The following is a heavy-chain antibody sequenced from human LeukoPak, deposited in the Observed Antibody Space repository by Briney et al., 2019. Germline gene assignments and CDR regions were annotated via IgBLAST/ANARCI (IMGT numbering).Heavy chain of an antibody. CDR2: TIGSGGST. D-gene: IGHD6-13*01. CDR3: AKGVSSWYYDY. CDR1: GFTFSNYA. Sequence: GGSLRLSCAASGFTFSNYAMSWVRQAPGKGLEWVSGTIGSGGSTDYADTVKGRFTISRDNSKNTLYLQMNSLRAEDTAIYYCAKGVSSWYYDYWGQGTLVTVSS. J-gene: IGHJ4*02. V-gene: IGHV3-23*01.